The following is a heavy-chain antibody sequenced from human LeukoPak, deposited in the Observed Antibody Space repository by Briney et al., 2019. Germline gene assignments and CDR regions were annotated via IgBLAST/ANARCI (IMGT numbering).Heavy chain of an antibody. CDR1: GFTFSSYG. J-gene: IGHJ6*03. CDR3: ANVATSRGYYYYMDV. Sequence: GGSLRLSCAASGFTFSSYGMHWVRQAPGKGLEWVAFIRYDGSNKYYADSVKSRFTISRDNSKNTLYLQMNSLRAEDTAVYYCANVATSRGYYYYMDVWGKGTTVTISS. D-gene: IGHD5-12*01. CDR2: IRYDGSNK. V-gene: IGHV3-30*02.